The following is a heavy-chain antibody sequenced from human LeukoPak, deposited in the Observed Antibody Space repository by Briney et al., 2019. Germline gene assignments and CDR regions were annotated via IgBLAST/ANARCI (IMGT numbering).Heavy chain of an antibody. Sequence: GGSLRLSCAASGFTFSDYNMNWVRPAPGKGLEWISCISFSVSSIYYANSVKGRFTISRDNAKNSLYLQMNSLTAEDTAVYYCARDTYSGSYDAFDIWGQGTMVTVSS. CDR1: GFTFSDYN. D-gene: IGHD1-26*01. CDR2: ISFSVSSI. CDR3: ARDTYSGSYDAFDI. J-gene: IGHJ3*02. V-gene: IGHV3-48*04.